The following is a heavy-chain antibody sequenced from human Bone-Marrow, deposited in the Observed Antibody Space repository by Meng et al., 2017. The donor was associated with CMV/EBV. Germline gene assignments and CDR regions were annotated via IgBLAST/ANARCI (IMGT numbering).Heavy chain of an antibody. J-gene: IGHJ4*02. V-gene: IGHV4-39*07. D-gene: IGHD6-13*01. CDR1: GGSISSSSYY. CDR3: ARVFIAAAGDYFDY. CDR2: IYYSGST. Sequence: GGSISSSSYYWGWIRQPPGKGLEWIGSIYYSGSTYYNPSLKSRVTISVDTSKNQFSLKLSSVTAADTAVYYCARVFIAAAGDYFDYWGQGTLVTVSS.